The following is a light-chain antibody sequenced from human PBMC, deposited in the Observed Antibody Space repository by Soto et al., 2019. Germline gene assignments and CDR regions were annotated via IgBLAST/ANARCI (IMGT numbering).Light chain of an antibody. CDR2: RTS. Sequence: VMTHSLPTVPVPPGHRATLPCIPSHSISSNLAWYQQKPGQAPRLLMFRTSSRATGFPARFSGSGSGTEFNLTISSLQSEDFGVYYCQQYNNWPRATFRGGNKVDI. CDR3: QQYNNWPRAT. V-gene: IGKV3-15*01. J-gene: IGKJ4*01. CDR1: HSISSN.